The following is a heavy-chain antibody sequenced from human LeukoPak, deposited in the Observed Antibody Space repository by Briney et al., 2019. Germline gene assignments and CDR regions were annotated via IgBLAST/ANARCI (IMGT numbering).Heavy chain of an antibody. Sequence: VASVKVSCKASGGTFSSYAISWVRQAPGQGLEWMGGIIPIFGTANYAQKFQGRVTITADKSTSTAYMELSSLRSEDTAVYYCARALSSGPITMVRGDKYNWFDPWGQGTLVTVSS. CDR2: IIPIFGTA. J-gene: IGHJ5*02. CDR3: ARALSSGPITMVRGDKYNWFDP. D-gene: IGHD3-10*01. V-gene: IGHV1-69*06. CDR1: GGTFSSYA.